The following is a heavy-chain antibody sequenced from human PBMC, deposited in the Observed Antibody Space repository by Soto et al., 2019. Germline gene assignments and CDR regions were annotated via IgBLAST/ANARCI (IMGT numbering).Heavy chain of an antibody. V-gene: IGHV1-8*01. CDR2: MNPNSGNT. CDR1: GYTFTSYD. CDR3: XXXXXXDNVDY. Sequence: QVQLVQSGAEVKKPGASVKVSCKASGYTFTSYDXNXXXXXXXXGLEWMGWMNPNSGNTGYAQKFQGRVTMTRNTXXXXXXXXXXXXXXEXTAVXXCXXXXXXDNVDYWGQGTLVTVSS. J-gene: IGHJ4*02. D-gene: IGHD4-17*01.